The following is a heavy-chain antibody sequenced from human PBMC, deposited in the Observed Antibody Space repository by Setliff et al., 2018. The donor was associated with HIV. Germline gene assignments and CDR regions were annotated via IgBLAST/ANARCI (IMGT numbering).Heavy chain of an antibody. Sequence: PSETLSLTCDVGDGDLSGDSWSWSRQPPGKGLQWIGEISHSGNTSYNPSLSSRLTISVDTSKNQDSLRLSSATAADTGVYYCARHRDPPGTSWIFYYDWGQGTLVTVSS. CDR2: ISHSGNT. V-gene: IGHV4-34*01. D-gene: IGHD2-8*01. CDR3: ARHRDPPGTSWIFYYD. J-gene: IGHJ4*02. CDR1: DGDLSGDS.